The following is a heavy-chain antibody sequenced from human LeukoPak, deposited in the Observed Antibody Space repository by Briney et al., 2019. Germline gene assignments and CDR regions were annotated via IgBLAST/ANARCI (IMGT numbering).Heavy chain of an antibody. Sequence: PGGSLRLSCAASGFTFSGYYMSWIRQAPGKGLEWVSYISSSGSTIYYADSVKGRFTISRDNAKNSLYLQMNSLRAGDTAVYYCARGWVVGATRFDYWGQGTLVTVSS. CDR3: ARGWVVGATRFDY. J-gene: IGHJ4*02. V-gene: IGHV3-11*01. CDR1: GFTFSGYY. CDR2: ISSSGSTI. D-gene: IGHD1-26*01.